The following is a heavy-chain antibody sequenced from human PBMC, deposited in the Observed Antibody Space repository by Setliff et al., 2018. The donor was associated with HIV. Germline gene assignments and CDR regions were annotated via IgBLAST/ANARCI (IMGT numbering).Heavy chain of an antibody. D-gene: IGHD2-21*01. CDR1: GSNFFTYG. V-gene: IGHV3-NL1*01. CDR3: ARETGQFLL. J-gene: IGHJ4*02. CDR2: IQNHGTT. Sequence: PGGSLRLSCTMSGSNFFTYGMHWVSQAPGRGLEWVSGIQNHGTTYYADSVKGRFSVSRDMSRNILYLQMHDLSAEDSALYYCARETGQFLLWGPGTLVTVSS.